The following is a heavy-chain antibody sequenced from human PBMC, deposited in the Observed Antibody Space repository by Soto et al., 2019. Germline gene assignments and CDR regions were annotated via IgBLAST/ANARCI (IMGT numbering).Heavy chain of an antibody. CDR1: GFTFSDYY. Sequence: QVQLVESGGGLVKPGGSLRLSCAASGFTFSDYYMSWIRQAPGKGLEWVSYISSSGSTIYYADSVKGRFTISRDNSKNSLYLQINSLRAEDTAVYSCARKPYSSSWSDYWGQGTLVTVSS. D-gene: IGHD6-13*01. J-gene: IGHJ4*02. CDR2: ISSSGSTI. CDR3: ARKPYSSSWSDY. V-gene: IGHV3-11*01.